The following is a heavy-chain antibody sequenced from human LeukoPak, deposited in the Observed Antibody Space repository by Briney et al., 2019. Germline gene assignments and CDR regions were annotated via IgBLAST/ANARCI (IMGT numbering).Heavy chain of an antibody. CDR2: IYYSGNT. Sequence: SETLSLTCTVAGDSISSGGYYWSWIRQYPEKGLEWIGYIYYSGNTYYNPSLKSRVSISVDTSKNQFSLKLSSVTAADTAVYYCARGAATFWFLAWGQGTLVTVSS. J-gene: IGHJ5*02. V-gene: IGHV4-31*03. CDR3: ARGAATFWFLA. CDR1: GDSISSGGYY. D-gene: IGHD3-3*01.